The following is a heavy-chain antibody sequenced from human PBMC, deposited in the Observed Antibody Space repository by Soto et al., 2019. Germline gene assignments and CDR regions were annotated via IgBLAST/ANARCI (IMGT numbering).Heavy chain of an antibody. CDR3: ARLHSHGTYGMDV. CDR1: GGSFTYT. J-gene: IGHJ6*02. CDR2: IIPIFGTT. D-gene: IGHD5-18*01. V-gene: IGHV1-69*13. Sequence: GASVKVSCKASGGSFTYTLSWVRQAPGQGLEWMGGIIPIFGTTNYAQKFQGRVTITADESTKTAYMELSTLRSEDTAVYYCARLHSHGTYGMDVWVQGTTVTVSS.